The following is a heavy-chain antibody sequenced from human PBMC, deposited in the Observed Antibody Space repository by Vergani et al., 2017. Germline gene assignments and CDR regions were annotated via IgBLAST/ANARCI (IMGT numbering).Heavy chain of an antibody. CDR1: GFTFSSYG. CDR3: VGTAERWLQISDY. Sequence: QVQLVESGGGVVQPGRSLRLSCAASGFTFSSYGMHWVRQAPGKGLEWVAVISYDGSNKYYADSVKGRFTISRDNSKNTLYLQMNSLRSEDTAVYYCVGTAERWLQISDYWGQGTLVTVSS. J-gene: IGHJ4*02. V-gene: IGHV3-30*03. CDR2: ISYDGSNK. D-gene: IGHD5-24*01.